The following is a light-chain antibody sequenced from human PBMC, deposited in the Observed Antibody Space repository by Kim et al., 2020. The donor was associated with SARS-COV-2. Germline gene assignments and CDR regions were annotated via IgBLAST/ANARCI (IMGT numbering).Light chain of an antibody. CDR3: QAWDTSVV. V-gene: IGLV3-1*01. CDR2: QDT. CDR1: NLGEKY. Sequence: SYELTQPPSVSVSPGQTAIITCSAKNLGEKYVCWYQHKSGQSPILIIYQDTNRPSGIPERFSASNSGNTATLTITGTQAMDEADYYCQAWDTSVVFGGGTQLTVL. J-gene: IGLJ2*01.